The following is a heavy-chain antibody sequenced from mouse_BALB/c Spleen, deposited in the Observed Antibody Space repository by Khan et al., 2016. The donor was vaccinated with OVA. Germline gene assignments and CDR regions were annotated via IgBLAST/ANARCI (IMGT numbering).Heavy chain of an antibody. CDR2: IRFDGSN. D-gene: IGHD3-1*01. V-gene: IGHV3-6*02. CDR3: ARGGSSGPAWFTY. CDR1: GYSITSGYF. Sequence: EVQLQESGPGLVKRSQSLSLTCSVTGYSITSGYFWNWIRQFPGNELEWMGYIRFDGSNNYNPSLSNRISITRDTSKNQFFLKLNSVTPEDTSTYYCARGGSSGPAWFTYWGHGTLVTVSA. J-gene: IGHJ3*01.